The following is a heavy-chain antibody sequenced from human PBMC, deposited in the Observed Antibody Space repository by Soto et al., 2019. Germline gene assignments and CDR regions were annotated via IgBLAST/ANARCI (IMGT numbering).Heavy chain of an antibody. CDR2: IYNSGST. Sequence: PSETLSLTCTVSGGSISSGGYYWSWIRQHPGKGLEWIGYIYNSGSTYYNPSLKSRVTISVDTSTNQFSLKLNSVTAADTAVYYCARDGDYGDYYFDYWGQGTLVTV. V-gene: IGHV4-31*03. D-gene: IGHD4-17*01. CDR1: GGSISSGGYY. CDR3: ARDGDYGDYYFDY. J-gene: IGHJ4*02.